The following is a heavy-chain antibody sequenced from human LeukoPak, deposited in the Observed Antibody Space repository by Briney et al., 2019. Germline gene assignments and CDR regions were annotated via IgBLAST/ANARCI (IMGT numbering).Heavy chain of an antibody. CDR2: FDPEDGET. D-gene: IGHD2-2*01. CDR1: GYTLTELS. V-gene: IGHV1-24*01. CDR3: SRSFYSTSWYYFDL. Sequence: ASVKVSCKVSGYTLTELSMHWVRQAPGKGLEWMGGFDPEDGETIYAQKFQGRVTMTEDTSTDTAYMELRSLRSDDTAVYFCSRSFYSTSWYYFDLWGQGTLVTVSS. J-gene: IGHJ4*02.